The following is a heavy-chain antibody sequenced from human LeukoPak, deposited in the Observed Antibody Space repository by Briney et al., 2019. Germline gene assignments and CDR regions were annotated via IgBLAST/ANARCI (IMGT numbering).Heavy chain of an antibody. D-gene: IGHD6-19*01. V-gene: IGHV3-23*01. Sequence: GGSLRLSCAASGFTFSNYAMSWVRQAPGKGLEWVSAISGSGGDTFYTDSVKGRFAISRDNSKNTLYLQMKGLRAEDTAVYYCVKDSVVVAGLVNYFDYWGQGTLVTVSS. CDR3: VKDSVVVAGLVNYFDY. CDR2: ISGSGGDT. J-gene: IGHJ4*02. CDR1: GFTFSNYA.